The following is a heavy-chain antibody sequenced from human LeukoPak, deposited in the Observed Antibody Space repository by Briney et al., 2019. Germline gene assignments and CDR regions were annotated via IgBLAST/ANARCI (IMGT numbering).Heavy chain of an antibody. CDR3: AKRVSYSAGSHFDY. Sequence: GGSLRLSCAASGFTFSSNYMSWVRQAPGKGLEWVSAISGSGGSTFYADSVKGRFTISRDNSKNTLYLQMNSLRAEDTAVYYCAKRVSYSAGSHFDYWGQGTLVTVSS. CDR2: ISGSGGST. CDR1: GFTFSSNY. D-gene: IGHD3-10*01. J-gene: IGHJ4*02. V-gene: IGHV3-23*01.